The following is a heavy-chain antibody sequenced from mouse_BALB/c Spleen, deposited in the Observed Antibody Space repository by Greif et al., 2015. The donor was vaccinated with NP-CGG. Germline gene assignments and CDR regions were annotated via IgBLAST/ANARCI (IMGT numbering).Heavy chain of an antibody. J-gene: IGHJ4*01. D-gene: IGHD1-3*01. CDR1: GYTFTSYW. V-gene: IGHV1-69*02. CDR2: IDPSDSYT. CDR3: ARKDNRGYAMDY. Sequence: VQLQQSGAELVKPGASVKLSCKASGYTFTSYWMHWVKQRPGQGLEWIGEIDPSDSYTNYNQKLKGKATLTVDKSSSTAYMQLSSLTSEDSAVYYCARKDNRGYAMDYWGQGSSVTVSS.